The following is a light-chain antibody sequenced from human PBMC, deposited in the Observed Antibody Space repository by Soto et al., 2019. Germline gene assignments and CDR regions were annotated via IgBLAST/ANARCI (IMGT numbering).Light chain of an antibody. Sequence: QSVLTQPPSASGTPGQRVTISCSGSSSNIGSNYVYWYQQLPGTVPQLLIYRNSERPSGVPGRFSGSKSGTSASLAISGLRSEDEADYYCAAWDDSLSGVVFGGGTKLTAL. CDR3: AAWDDSLSGVV. V-gene: IGLV1-47*01. J-gene: IGLJ2*01. CDR1: SSNIGSNY. CDR2: RNS.